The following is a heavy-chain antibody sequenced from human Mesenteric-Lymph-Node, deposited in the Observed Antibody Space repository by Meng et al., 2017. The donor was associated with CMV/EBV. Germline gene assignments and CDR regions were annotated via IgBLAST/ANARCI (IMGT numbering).Heavy chain of an antibody. Sequence: CAASGFTFSSYSMNWVRQAPGEGLEWVSSISNSSSYIYYADSVKGRFTISRDNAKNSLYLQMNSLRAEDTAVYYCASAHIVPAAVDYWGQGTLVTVSS. CDR3: ASAHIVPAAVDY. V-gene: IGHV3-21*01. D-gene: IGHD2-2*01. CDR1: GFTFSSYS. J-gene: IGHJ4*02. CDR2: ISNSSSYI.